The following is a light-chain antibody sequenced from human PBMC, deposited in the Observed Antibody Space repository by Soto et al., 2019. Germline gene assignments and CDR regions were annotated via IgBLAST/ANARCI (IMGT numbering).Light chain of an antibody. J-gene: IGKJ1*01. CDR1: QSVSTN. Sequence: EIVLTQSPATLSVSPGEGATLSCRASQSVSTNLAWYQQKAGQPPRPLIYGASTRAAGIPARFSGSGSGTEFTLTISSLQSEDFAVYYCQHYNNWRWTFGQGTKVEIK. CDR2: GAS. V-gene: IGKV3-15*01. CDR3: QHYNNWRWT.